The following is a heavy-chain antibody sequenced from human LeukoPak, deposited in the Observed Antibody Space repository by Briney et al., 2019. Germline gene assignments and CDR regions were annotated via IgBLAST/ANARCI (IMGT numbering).Heavy chain of an antibody. Sequence: PGGSLRLSCAASGFTVSSNYMSWVRQAPGKGLEWVSVIYSGGSTYYADSVKGRFTISRDNSKTTLYLQMNSLRAEDTAVYYCARGRDTVTLDYWGQGTLVTVSS. CDR1: GFTVSSNY. V-gene: IGHV3-53*01. CDR3: ARGRDTVTLDY. J-gene: IGHJ4*02. CDR2: IYSGGST. D-gene: IGHD4-17*01.